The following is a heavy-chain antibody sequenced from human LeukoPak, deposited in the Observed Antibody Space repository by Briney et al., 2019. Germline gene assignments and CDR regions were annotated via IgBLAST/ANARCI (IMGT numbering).Heavy chain of an antibody. CDR3: AKDGVGGGWLEY. Sequence: GGSLRLSCAASGFTFNIYAMGWVRQAPGKGLEWVSSITSSGGTTYYADSVKGRFTISRDNSKKMVYLQMNSLRADDTAIYYCAKDGVGGGWLEYWGQGTLVTVSS. V-gene: IGHV3-23*01. CDR1: GFTFNIYA. D-gene: IGHD6-19*01. CDR2: ITSSGGTT. J-gene: IGHJ4*02.